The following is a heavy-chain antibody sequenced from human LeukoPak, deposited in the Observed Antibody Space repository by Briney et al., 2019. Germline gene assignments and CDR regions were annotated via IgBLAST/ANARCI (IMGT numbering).Heavy chain of an antibody. Sequence: PGGSLRLSCAASGFTFDRHAMCWVRQAPGKGLEWVSSIDIGGGTTHYADSVKGRFTISRVNSKNTLYLQMNSLRAEDTALYFCANEVRPNDYWGRGTLATVSS. D-gene: IGHD4/OR15-4a*01. V-gene: IGHV3-23*01. CDR1: GFTFDRHA. CDR2: IDIGGGTT. CDR3: ANEVRPNDY. J-gene: IGHJ4*02.